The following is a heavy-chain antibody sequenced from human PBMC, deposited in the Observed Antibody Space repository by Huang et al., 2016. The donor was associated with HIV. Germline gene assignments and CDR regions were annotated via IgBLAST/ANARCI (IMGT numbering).Heavy chain of an antibody. CDR3: ARDHHDFWRGYRRMYFFDH. V-gene: IGHV4-59*11. Sequence: QVQLQESGPGLVKPSETLSLTCTVSGGSISTHYWSWIRKPPGKGLEWMGSIGYSGSTTYSPSLTSRVTILLDTSKNQCSLRVNSVTAADTAMYYCARDHHDFWRGYRRMYFFDHWGQGTLVTVSS. J-gene: IGHJ4*02. D-gene: IGHD3-3*01. CDR2: IGYSGST. CDR1: GGSISTHY.